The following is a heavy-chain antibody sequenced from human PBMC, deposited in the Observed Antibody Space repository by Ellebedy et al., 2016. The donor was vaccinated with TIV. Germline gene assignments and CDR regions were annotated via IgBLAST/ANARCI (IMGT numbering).Heavy chain of an antibody. CDR2: ITESCGNT. CDR3: ARDPVGVGPAVDV. Sequence: GESLKISCAASGLTFSSHAMSWVRQAPGKGLAWVSSITESCGNTYYADSVKGRFTISRDNSKDTLFLQMNSLRAEDTAIYFCARDPVGVGPAVDVWGQGTMVTVSS. D-gene: IGHD4-23*01. CDR1: GLTFSSHA. V-gene: IGHV3-23*01. J-gene: IGHJ3*01.